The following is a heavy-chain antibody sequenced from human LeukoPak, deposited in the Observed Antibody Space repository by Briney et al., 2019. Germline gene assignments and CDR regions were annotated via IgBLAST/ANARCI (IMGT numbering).Heavy chain of an antibody. CDR2: ISGSGGST. D-gene: IGHD3-3*01. J-gene: IGHJ4*02. Sequence: GGFLRLSCAASGFTFSSYAMSWVRQAPGKGLEWVSAISGSGGSTYYADSVKGRFTISRDNAKNSLYLQMNSLRAEDTALYYCAKGPNYDFWSGYWGTFDYWGQGTLVTVSS. V-gene: IGHV3-23*01. CDR1: GFTFSSYA. CDR3: AKGPNYDFWSGYWGTFDY.